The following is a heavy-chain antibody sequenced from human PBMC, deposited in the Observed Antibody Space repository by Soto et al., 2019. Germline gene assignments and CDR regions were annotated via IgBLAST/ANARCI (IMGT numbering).Heavy chain of an antibody. CDR3: VTSSAGPNYDFWRAFSY. CDR1: GITFSSYA. D-gene: IGHD3-3*01. J-gene: IGHJ4*02. V-gene: IGHV3-64D*08. CDR2: FSSNGGST. Sequence: GGSLRLSCSASGITFSSYAMYWVRQAPGKGLEYVSAFSSNGGSTYYADSVKGRFTISRDNSKNTLYLQMTSLTAEDTAVYYCVTSSAGPNYDFWRAFSYWGQGTLVTVSS.